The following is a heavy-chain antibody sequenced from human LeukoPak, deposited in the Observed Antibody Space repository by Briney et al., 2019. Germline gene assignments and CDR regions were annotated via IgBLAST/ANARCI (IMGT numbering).Heavy chain of an antibody. J-gene: IGHJ4*02. CDR3: ARAPYCTNGVCSFDY. V-gene: IGHV1-18*01. CDR2: ISPYNGNT. CDR1: GYTFTSYG. Sequence: KVSWKTSGYTFTSYGISWVRQAPGQGLEWMGWISPYNGNTNYAQKLQGRVTMTPDTSTNTAYMDLRSLRSDDTAVYYCARAPYCTNGVCSFDYWGQGTLVTVSS. D-gene: IGHD2-8*01.